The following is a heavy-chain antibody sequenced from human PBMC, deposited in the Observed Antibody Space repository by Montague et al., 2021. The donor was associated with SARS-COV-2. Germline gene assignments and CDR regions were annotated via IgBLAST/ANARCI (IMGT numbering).Heavy chain of an antibody. CDR3: ARSGVGIFDFSYFDS. Sequence: SETLSLTCSVSGFSISSGYYWGWIWQTPGKGLEWIGSRYQNGATXYSPSLKRPVTILLDTSKNQFSLSLTSVTAADTAAYYCARSGVGIFDFSYFDSWGQGSLVIVSS. J-gene: IGHJ4*02. V-gene: IGHV4-38-2*02. CDR2: RYQNGAT. D-gene: IGHD3-3*01. CDR1: GFSISSGYY.